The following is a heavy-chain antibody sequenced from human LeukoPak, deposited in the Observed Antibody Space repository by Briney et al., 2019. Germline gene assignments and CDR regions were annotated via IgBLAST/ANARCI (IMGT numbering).Heavy chain of an antibody. V-gene: IGHV1-69*06. CDR3: ARSFGSGYDYYYYFMDV. D-gene: IGHD5-12*01. J-gene: IGHJ6*03. CDR2: IIPIFGTA. CDR1: GGTFSSNA. Sequence: SVKVSCKASGGTFSSNAISWVRQAPGQGLEWMGWIIPIFGTANYAQKFQGRVTITADKSTSTAYMELSSLRSEDTAVYFCARSFGSGYDYYYYFMDVWGKGTTVAVSS.